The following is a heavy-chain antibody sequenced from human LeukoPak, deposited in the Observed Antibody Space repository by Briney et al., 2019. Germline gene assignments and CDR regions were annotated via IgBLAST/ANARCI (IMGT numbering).Heavy chain of an antibody. CDR1: GFTFSSYA. D-gene: IGHD2-15*01. J-gene: IGHJ4*02. CDR3: AKFLGFCSGGSCFSMDE. Sequence: GGSLRLSCAASGFTFSSYAMSWVRQAPGKGLEWVSAITGSGGGIYYADSVKGRFTISRDNSKSTLYLQINSLRGEDTAVYYCAKFLGFCSGGSCFSMDEWGQGTLVTVSS. V-gene: IGHV3-23*01. CDR2: ITGSGGGI.